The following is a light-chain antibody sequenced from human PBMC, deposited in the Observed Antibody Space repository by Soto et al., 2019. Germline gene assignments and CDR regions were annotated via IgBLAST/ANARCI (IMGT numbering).Light chain of an antibody. CDR3: LSHANSLSASWV. CDR2: DNK. J-gene: IGLJ3*02. V-gene: IGLV1-40*01. CDR1: SSNIGADYD. Sequence: QSALTQPPSVSGAPGQRVTISCTGSSSNIGADYDVHLYQQLPGAAPKLLIYDNKNRPSGVPDRFSGSKSGTSATLAITGLQAEDEADYYCLSHANSLSASWVFGGGTQLTVL.